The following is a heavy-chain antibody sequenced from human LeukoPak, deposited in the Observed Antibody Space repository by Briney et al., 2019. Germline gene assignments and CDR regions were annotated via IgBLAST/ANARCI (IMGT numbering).Heavy chain of an antibody. V-gene: IGHV3-23*01. Sequence: PGGSLRLSCAASGFTFSSYAMSWVRQAPGKGLEWVSAICGSGGSTYYADSVKGRFTISRDNSRNTLNLQMNSLRDEDTAVYFCAKDQDYYGLGSYPTYWGQGTLVTVSS. CDR2: ICGSGGST. J-gene: IGHJ4*02. CDR3: AKDQDYYGLGSYPTY. CDR1: GFTFSSYA. D-gene: IGHD3-10*01.